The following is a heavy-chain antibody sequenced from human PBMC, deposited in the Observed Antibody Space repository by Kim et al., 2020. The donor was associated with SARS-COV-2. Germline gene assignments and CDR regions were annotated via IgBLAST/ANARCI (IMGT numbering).Heavy chain of an antibody. CDR3: ASSLGYCSGGSCYPYYYYGMDV. D-gene: IGHD2-15*01. V-gene: IGHV1-8*01. CDR1: GYTFTSYD. J-gene: IGHJ6*02. CDR2: MNPNSGNT. Sequence: ASVKVSCKASGYTFTSYDINWVRQATGQGLEWMGWMNPNSGNTGYAQKFQGRVTMTRNTSISTAYMELSSLRSEDTAVYYCASSLGYCSGGSCYPYYYYGMDVWGQGTTVTVSS.